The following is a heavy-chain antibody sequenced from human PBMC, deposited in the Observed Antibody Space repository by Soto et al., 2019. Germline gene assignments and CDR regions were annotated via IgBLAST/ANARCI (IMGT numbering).Heavy chain of an antibody. J-gene: IGHJ4*02. CDR3: ARDKDWAFDY. CDR1: GFSVSTNY. CDR2: IYKGGKI. V-gene: IGHV3-53*01. Sequence: PGGSLRLSCAASGFSVSTNYMTWVRQAPEKGLEWVSVIYKGGKIYYADSVKGRFTVTRDNTQNSLFLLMNNLRADDTAIYYCARDKDWAFDYWGRGTLVTVSS. D-gene: IGHD3-9*01.